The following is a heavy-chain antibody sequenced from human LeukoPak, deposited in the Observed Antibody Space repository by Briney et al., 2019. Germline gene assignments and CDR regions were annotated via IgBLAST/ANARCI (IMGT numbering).Heavy chain of an antibody. D-gene: IGHD3-9*01. V-gene: IGHV3-30*03. Sequence: GGSLRLSCVASGFTFSSYGMHWVRQAPGKGLEWVAVISNDGSNKYYADSVKGRFTISRDNSKNTLYLQMNSLKTEDTAVYYCTTATPVLRYFDWLLRRHAFDIWGQGTMVTVSS. CDR1: GFTFSSYG. CDR2: ISNDGSNK. CDR3: TTATPVLRYFDWLLRRHAFDI. J-gene: IGHJ3*02.